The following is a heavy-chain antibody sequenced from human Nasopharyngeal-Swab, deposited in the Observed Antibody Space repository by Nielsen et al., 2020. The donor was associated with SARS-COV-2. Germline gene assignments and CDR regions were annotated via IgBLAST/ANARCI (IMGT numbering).Heavy chain of an antibody. D-gene: IGHD2-8*01. J-gene: IGHJ5*01. CDR1: GFTFRDYA. CDR3: ARENGGWFDF. CDR2: IRGRGTDG. Sequence: GESLKISCAVSGFTFRDYAMNWVRKPPGKGLEWVSAIRGRGTDGYYADSVKGRFIISRDNSRNTLFLHMSSLRVEDTAVYYCARENGGWFDFWGQGTLVTASS. V-gene: IGHV3-23*01.